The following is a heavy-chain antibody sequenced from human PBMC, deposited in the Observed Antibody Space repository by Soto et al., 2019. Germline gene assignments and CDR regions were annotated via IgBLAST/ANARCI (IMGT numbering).Heavy chain of an antibody. Sequence: SETLSLTCTVSGGSISSDYYHWTWIRQSPERGLEWIGYIHHSGSILYNPSLKSRVTISVDTSKNQFSLHLSSVTAADTAVYFYAREGDGGPALAFWGQGTTVPVSS. CDR2: IHHSGSI. J-gene: IGHJ6*02. V-gene: IGHV4-30-4*08. D-gene: IGHD3-16*01. CDR3: AREGDGGPALAF. CDR1: GGSISSDYYH.